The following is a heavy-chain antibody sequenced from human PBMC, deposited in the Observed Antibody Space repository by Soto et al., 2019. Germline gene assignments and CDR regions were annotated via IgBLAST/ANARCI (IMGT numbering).Heavy chain of an antibody. CDR1: GYTFSTYY. CDR3: ARYDYNGYYFDY. D-gene: IGHD4-4*01. J-gene: IGHJ4*02. Sequence: QVQLVQSGAEVKKPGASVKVSCKASGYTFSTYYMHWVRQAPGQGYEWMGIINPSGGSTTYAQKFQGRVTMTRDTSTTTVYMELSSLKSEHTAVYYCARYDYNGYYFDYWGQGTLVTVSS. CDR2: INPSGGST. V-gene: IGHV1-46*01.